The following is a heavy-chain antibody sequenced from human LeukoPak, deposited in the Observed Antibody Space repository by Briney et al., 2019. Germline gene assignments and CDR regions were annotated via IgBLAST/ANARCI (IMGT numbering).Heavy chain of an antibody. V-gene: IGHV1-18*01. D-gene: IGHD5-12*01. Sequence: ASVKVSCKASGYTFTSYGISWVRQAPGHGLEWMGWISAYNGNTNYAQKLQGRVTMTTDTSTSTAYMELRSLRSDDTAVYYCARDDRGLRSSDYWGQGTLVTVSS. CDR1: GYTFTSYG. J-gene: IGHJ4*02. CDR3: ARDDRGLRSSDY. CDR2: ISAYNGNT.